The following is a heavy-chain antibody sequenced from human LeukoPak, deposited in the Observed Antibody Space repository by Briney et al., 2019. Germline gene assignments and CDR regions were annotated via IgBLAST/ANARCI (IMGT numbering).Heavy chain of an antibody. CDR2: IYYSGST. J-gene: IGHJ4*02. V-gene: IGHV4-59*01. D-gene: IGHD6-19*01. CDR3: ARLKYSSGWYLDY. CDR1: GGSISSYY. Sequence: PSETLSLTCTDSGGSISSYYWSWIRQPPGKGLEWIGYIYYSGSTNYNPSLKSRVTISVDTSKNQFSLKLSSVTAADTAVYYCARLKYSSGWYLDYWGQGTLVTVSS.